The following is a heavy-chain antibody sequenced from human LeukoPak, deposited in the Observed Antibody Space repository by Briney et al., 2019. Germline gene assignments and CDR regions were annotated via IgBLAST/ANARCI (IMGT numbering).Heavy chain of an antibody. CDR2: IYPGDSDT. CDR3: ARHKWELPYHYYGMDV. CDR1: GYSFTSYW. V-gene: IGHV5-51*01. Sequence: GESLKISCKGSGYSFTSYWIGWVRQMPGKGLEWMGIIYPGDSDTRYSPSFQGQVTISADKSISTAYLQWSSLKASDTAMYYCARHKWELPYHYYGMDVWGQGTTVTVSS. J-gene: IGHJ6*02. D-gene: IGHD1-26*01.